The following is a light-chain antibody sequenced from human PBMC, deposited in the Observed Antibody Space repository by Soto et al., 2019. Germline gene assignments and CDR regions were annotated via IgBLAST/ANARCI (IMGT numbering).Light chain of an antibody. CDR1: SSDIGAYTY. J-gene: IGLJ1*01. V-gene: IGLV2-14*01. CDR3: NSYTSSSSYV. CDR2: EVS. Sequence: QSVLTQPASVSGSPGQSITISCTGTSSDIGAYTYVSWYQQHPGKAPKLMISEVSNRPSGVSNRFSGSKSGNTASLTISGLQAEDEADYYCNSYTSSSSYVLGNGTKVTV.